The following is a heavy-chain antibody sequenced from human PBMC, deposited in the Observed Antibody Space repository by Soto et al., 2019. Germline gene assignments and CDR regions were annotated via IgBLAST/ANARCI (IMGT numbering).Heavy chain of an antibody. J-gene: IGHJ3*01. V-gene: IGHV4-39*02. CDR1: GGSISSSSYY. CDR3: ARDHYYYALDV. CDR2: IYCSGST. D-gene: IGHD3-10*01. Sequence: SETLSLTCTVSGGSISSSSYYWGWIRQPPGKGLEWIGSIYCSGSTYYNPSLKSRVTISVDTSKNQFSLKLSSVTAADTAVYYCARDHYYYALDVWGQGTMVTVSS.